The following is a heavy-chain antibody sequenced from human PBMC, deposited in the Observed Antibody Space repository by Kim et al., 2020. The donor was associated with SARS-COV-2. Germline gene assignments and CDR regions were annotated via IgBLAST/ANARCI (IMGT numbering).Heavy chain of an antibody. CDR1: GGSISSSNW. D-gene: IGHD3-22*01. Sequence: SETLSLTCAVSGGSISSSNWWSWVRQPPGKGLWWIGEIYHSGSTNYNPSLKSRVTISVDKSKNQLSLKLSSVTAADTAVYYCARDGSSGYYYRPFFDYWGQGTLVTVSS. V-gene: IGHV4-4*02. J-gene: IGHJ4*02. CDR3: ARDGSSGYYYRPFFDY. CDR2: IYHSGST.